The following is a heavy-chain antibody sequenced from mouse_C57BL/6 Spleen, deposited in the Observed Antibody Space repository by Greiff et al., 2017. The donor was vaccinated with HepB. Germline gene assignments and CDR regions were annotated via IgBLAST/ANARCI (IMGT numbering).Heavy chain of an antibody. V-gene: IGHV1-80*01. J-gene: IGHJ4*01. CDR2: IYPGDGDT. CDR3: ARQGIHYYAMDY. Sequence: QVQLKESGAELVKPGASVKISCKASGYAFSSYWMNWVKQRPGKGLEWIGQIYPGDGDTNYNGKFKGKATLTADKSSSTAYMQRSSLTSEDSAVDLWARQGIHYYAMDYWGQGTSVTVSS. CDR1: GYAFSSYW.